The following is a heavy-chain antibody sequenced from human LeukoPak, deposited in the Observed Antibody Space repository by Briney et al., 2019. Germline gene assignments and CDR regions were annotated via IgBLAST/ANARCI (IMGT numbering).Heavy chain of an antibody. D-gene: IGHD2-2*01. V-gene: IGHV3-9*01. Sequence: GGSLRLSCAASGFTFDDYDMHWVRQAPGKGLEWVSGISWKSSSIGYADSVKGRFTISRDNAKNSLYLQMNSLRREDTAFYYCAKGGPPADNQWYFDLWGRGTLVTVSS. CDR2: ISWKSSSI. J-gene: IGHJ2*01. CDR1: GFTFDDYD. CDR3: AKGGPPADNQWYFDL.